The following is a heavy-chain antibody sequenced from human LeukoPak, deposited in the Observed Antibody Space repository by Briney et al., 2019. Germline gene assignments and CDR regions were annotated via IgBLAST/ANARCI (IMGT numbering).Heavy chain of an antibody. CDR3: ARRGSGATIAAFDI. D-gene: IGHD1-26*01. CDR2: IYYSGST. J-gene: IGHJ3*02. CDR1: GGSISSSSYY. Sequence: SETLSLTCTVSGGSISSSSYYWGWIRQPPGKGLEWIGSIYYSGSTYYNPSLKSRVTISVDTSKNQFSLKRSSVTAADTAVYYCARRGSGATIAAFDIWGQGTMVTVSS. V-gene: IGHV4-39*01.